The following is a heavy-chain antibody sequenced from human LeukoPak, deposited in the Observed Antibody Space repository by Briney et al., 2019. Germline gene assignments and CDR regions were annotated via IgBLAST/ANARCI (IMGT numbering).Heavy chain of an antibody. CDR3: ARVYSSSFVFDY. CDR1: GFTFSSYW. D-gene: IGHD6-6*01. V-gene: IGHV3-74*01. J-gene: IGHJ4*02. CDR2: IISDGSTT. Sequence: GGSLRLSCVASGFTFSSYWMHWVRQTPGKGLVWVSRIISDGSTTNYADSVKGRFTFSRDNAKNTLYLQMNSLRVEDTAMYYCARVYSSSFVFDYWGQGTLVTVSS.